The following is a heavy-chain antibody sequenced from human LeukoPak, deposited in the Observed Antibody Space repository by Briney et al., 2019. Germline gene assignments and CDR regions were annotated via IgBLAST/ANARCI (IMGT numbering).Heavy chain of an antibody. Sequence: SETLSLTCNVSGGSMSGYYWTWIRQPPGKGLEWIGHIHSTGSPTYNPSLKSRVTMSIDTSKNQFSLSLSSAAAADTAFYYCARRRGGFGEGEFIYWGQGTLVTVSS. J-gene: IGHJ4*02. V-gene: IGHV4-4*09. D-gene: IGHD3-16*01. CDR1: GGSMSGYY. CDR2: IHSTGSP. CDR3: ARRRGGFGEGEFIY.